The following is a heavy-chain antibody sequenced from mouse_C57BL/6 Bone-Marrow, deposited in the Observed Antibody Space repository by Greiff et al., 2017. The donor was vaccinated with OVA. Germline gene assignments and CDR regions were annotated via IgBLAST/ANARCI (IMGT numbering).Heavy chain of an antibody. CDR2: ISYDGSN. CDR1: GYSITSGYY. D-gene: IGHD1-1*01. Sequence: EVKLMESGPGLVKPSQSLSLTCSVTGYSITSGYYWNWIRQFPGNKLEWMGYISYDGSNNYNPSLKNRISITRDTSKNQFFLKLNSVTTEDTATYYCASGYYGSSFDYWGQGTTLTVSS. CDR3: ASGYYGSSFDY. J-gene: IGHJ2*01. V-gene: IGHV3-6*01.